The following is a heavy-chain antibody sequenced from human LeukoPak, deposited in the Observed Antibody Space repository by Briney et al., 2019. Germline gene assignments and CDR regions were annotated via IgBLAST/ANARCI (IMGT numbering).Heavy chain of an antibody. D-gene: IGHD6-13*01. Sequence: PGGSLRLSCITSGFTFSNYGFHWVRQAPGKGLEWTAAIWYDGGNQYYPDSVKGRFTISRDNSKNTIYLQMNSLRIEDTAMYYCARDLSSSWSPGVWGQGTMVTVSS. V-gene: IGHV3-33*01. CDR1: GFTFSNYG. CDR3: ARDLSSSWSPGV. J-gene: IGHJ3*01. CDR2: IWYDGGNQ.